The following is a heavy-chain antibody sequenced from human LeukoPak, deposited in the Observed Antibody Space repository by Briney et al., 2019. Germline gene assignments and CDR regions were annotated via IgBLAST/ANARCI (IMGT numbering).Heavy chain of an antibody. CDR1: GFTLSSYG. J-gene: IGHJ5*02. CDR3: AKGHSSSYNWFDP. V-gene: IGHV3-30*02. Sequence: GGSLRLSCAASGFTLSSYGMHWVRQAPGKGLEWVAFIRYDGSNKYYADSVKGRFTISRDNSKNTLYLQMNSLRAEDTAVYYCAKGHSSSYNWFDPWGKGTLVTVSS. CDR2: IRYDGSNK. D-gene: IGHD6-6*01.